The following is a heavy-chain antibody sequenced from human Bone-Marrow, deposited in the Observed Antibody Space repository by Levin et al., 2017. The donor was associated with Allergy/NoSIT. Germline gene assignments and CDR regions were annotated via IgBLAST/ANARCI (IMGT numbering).Heavy chain of an antibody. Sequence: GSLRLSCTVSGGSISSSSYYWGWIRQPPGKGLEWIGSIYYSGSTYYNPSLKSRVTISVDTSKNQFSLKLSSVTAADTAVYYCARWDPSSATIGYWGQGTLVTVSS. CDR3: ARWDPSSATIGY. CDR1: GGSISSSSYY. CDR2: IYYSGST. J-gene: IGHJ4*02. V-gene: IGHV4-39*01. D-gene: IGHD5-24*01.